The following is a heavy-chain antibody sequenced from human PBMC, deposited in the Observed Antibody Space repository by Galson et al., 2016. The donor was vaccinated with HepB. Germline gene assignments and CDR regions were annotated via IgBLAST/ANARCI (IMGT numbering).Heavy chain of an antibody. D-gene: IGHD5-24*01. Sequence: SVKVSCKAFGYSFTGYSINWVRQAPGRGLEWLGWINPTTEGTNYAQKFQGRVTMTRDTSIRTAFMELDRLTSDDTAIYYCAIGMATMTRILRDFDYWGQGTQVTVSP. CDR1: GYSFTGYS. J-gene: IGHJ4*02. CDR2: INPTTEGT. CDR3: AIGMATMTRILRDFDY. V-gene: IGHV1-2*02.